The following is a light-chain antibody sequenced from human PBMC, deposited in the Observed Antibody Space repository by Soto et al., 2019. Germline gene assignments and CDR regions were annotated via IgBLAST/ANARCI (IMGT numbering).Light chain of an antibody. Sequence: GERATLSCRASQSVSSYLAWYQQKPGQAPRLLIYDASTLQSGVPSRFSGSGSGTDFTLTISSLQPEDVATYYCQKYNSALRITFGQGTRLEI. V-gene: IGKV1-27*01. CDR1: QSVSSY. CDR2: DAS. CDR3: QKYNSALRIT. J-gene: IGKJ5*01.